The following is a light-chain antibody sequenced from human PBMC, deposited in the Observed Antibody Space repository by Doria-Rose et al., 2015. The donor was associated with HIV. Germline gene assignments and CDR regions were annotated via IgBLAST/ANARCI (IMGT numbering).Light chain of an antibody. CDR2: DGS. J-gene: IGKJ1*01. V-gene: IGKV3-20*01. CDR3: HQYGTSWT. Sequence: TQSPGTLSLSPGERATLSCRASQSFSSTYLAWYQQKPGQAPSLLIYDGSTRATGIPDRVSASGSGTDSTLTINRLEPEDFALYYCHQYGTSWTFGQGTKVEI. CDR1: QSFSSTY.